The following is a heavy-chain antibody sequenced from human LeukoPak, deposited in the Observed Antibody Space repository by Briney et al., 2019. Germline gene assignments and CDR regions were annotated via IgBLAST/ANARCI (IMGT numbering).Heavy chain of an antibody. CDR1: GFTFRAYG. CDR2: TRADGSNE. V-gene: IGHV3-30*02. Sequence: GGSLRLSCAASGFTFRAYGMQWVRQAPGSGLEWVAFTRADGSNEYYADSVKGRFTISRDNSKNTLYLQMNSLRAEDTAVYYCAKAGNFGGDDYWGQGTLVTVSS. D-gene: IGHD3-10*01. J-gene: IGHJ4*02. CDR3: AKAGNFGGDDY.